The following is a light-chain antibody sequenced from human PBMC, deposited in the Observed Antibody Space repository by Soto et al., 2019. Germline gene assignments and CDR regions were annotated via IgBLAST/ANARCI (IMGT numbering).Light chain of an antibody. CDR2: EVS. V-gene: IGLV2-14*01. J-gene: IGLJ3*02. CDR1: SSDVGGYNY. Sequence: QSALTQPASVSGSPGQSITISCTGTSSDVGGYNYVSWYQQHPGKAPKLMIYEVSNRPSGVSNRFSGSKSGNTASLPISGLKAEDEADYYCSSYTSSSTRVFGGGTQLTVL. CDR3: SSYTSSSTRV.